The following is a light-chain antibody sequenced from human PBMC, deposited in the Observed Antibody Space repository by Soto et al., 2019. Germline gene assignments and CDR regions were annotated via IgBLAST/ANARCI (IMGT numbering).Light chain of an antibody. CDR1: QIISNY. CDR2: ATS. CDR3: QQSHSIPYT. Sequence: DIQMTQSPSSLSASVGDRVTITCRASQIISNYLNWYQQKPGKAPKLLIYATSSLQSGVPSSFSGSGSGTDFTLTISSLQPEDFATYYCQQSHSIPYTFGQGTKLEIK. V-gene: IGKV1-39*01. J-gene: IGKJ2*01.